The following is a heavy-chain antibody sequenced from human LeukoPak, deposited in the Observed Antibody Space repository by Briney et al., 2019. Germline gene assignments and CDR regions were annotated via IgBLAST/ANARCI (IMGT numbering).Heavy chain of an antibody. CDR3: ARLVPRYGSGSQSDY. J-gene: IGHJ4*02. CDR1: GGSFSGYY. Sequence: SETLSLTCAVYGGSFSGYYRSWIRQPPGKGLEWIGEINHSGSTNYNPSLKSRVTISVDTSKNQFSLKLSSVTAADTAVYYCARLVPRYGSGSQSDYWGQGTLVTVSS. CDR2: INHSGST. V-gene: IGHV4-34*01. D-gene: IGHD3-10*01.